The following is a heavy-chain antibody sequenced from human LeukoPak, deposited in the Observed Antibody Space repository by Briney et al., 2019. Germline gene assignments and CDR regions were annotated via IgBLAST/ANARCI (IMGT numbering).Heavy chain of an antibody. CDR3: ARGPGYSSLWYFDY. V-gene: IGHV4-34*01. Sequence: SETLSLTCAVYGGSFSGYYWSWIRHPPGKELEWIGEINHSGSTNYNPSLKSRVTISVDTSKNQFSLKLSSVTAADTAVYYCARGPGYSSLWYFDYWGQGTLVTVSS. D-gene: IGHD6-13*01. J-gene: IGHJ4*02. CDR1: GGSFSGYY. CDR2: INHSGST.